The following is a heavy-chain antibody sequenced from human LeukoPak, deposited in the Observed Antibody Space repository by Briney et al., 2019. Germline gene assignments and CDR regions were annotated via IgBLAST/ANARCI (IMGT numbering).Heavy chain of an antibody. D-gene: IGHD2-2*02. Sequence: SETLSLTCTVSGGSISSCYWSWMRQPPGKGLEWIGYISYSGNTNYNPSLKSRVSISLDTPKNQFSLNLSSVTAADTAVYYCARHGQYMLVYLDYWGQGARVTVSS. J-gene: IGHJ4*02. CDR2: ISYSGNT. CDR1: GGSISSCY. CDR3: ARHGQYMLVYLDY. V-gene: IGHV4-59*08.